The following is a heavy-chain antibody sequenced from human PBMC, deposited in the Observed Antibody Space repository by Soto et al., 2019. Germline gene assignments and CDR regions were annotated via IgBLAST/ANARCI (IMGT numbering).Heavy chain of an antibody. V-gene: IGHV4-31*03. CDR1: GGSISSGGYY. D-gene: IGHD6-6*01. J-gene: IGHJ5*02. CDR2: IYYSRGT. CDR3: AREYSSSSLVFDP. Sequence: QVQLQESGPGLVKPSQTLSLTCTVSGGSISSGGYYWSWIRQHPGKGLEWIGYIYYSRGTYYNPSFKSRVTISVDTSKNQFSLKLSSVTAAHTAVYYCAREYSSSSLVFDPWGQGTLVTVSS.